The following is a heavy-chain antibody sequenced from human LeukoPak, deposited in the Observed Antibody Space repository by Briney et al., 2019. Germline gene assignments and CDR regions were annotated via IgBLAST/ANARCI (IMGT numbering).Heavy chain of an antibody. Sequence: GGSLRLSCATSGFSFSSYAMSWVRQAPGKGLEWVSSISGSGGSTYYADSVNGRFTISRDNAKNSLYLQMNSLRDEDTAVYYCAREGWADGGMDVWGQGTTVTVSS. D-gene: IGHD1-26*01. V-gene: IGHV3-23*01. CDR2: ISGSGGST. J-gene: IGHJ6*02. CDR3: AREGWADGGMDV. CDR1: GFSFSSYA.